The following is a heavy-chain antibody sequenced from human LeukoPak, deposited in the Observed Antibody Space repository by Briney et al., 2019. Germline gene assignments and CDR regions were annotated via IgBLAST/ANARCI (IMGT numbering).Heavy chain of an antibody. D-gene: IGHD3-22*01. CDR3: VKDEAPYYYDSSGYYFGD. Sequence: GGSLRLSCAASGFTVSSNYMNWVRQAPGKGLEWVSVIYSGGSTFYADSVKGRFTISRDNSKNTLYLQMSSLRAEDTAVYYCVKDEAPYYYDSSGYYFGDWGQGTLVTVSS. CDR2: IYSGGST. CDR1: GFTVSSNY. V-gene: IGHV3-53*05. J-gene: IGHJ4*02.